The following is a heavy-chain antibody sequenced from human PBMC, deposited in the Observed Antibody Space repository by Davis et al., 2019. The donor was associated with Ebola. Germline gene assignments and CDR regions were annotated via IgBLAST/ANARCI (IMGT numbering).Heavy chain of an antibody. CDR3: VRDLGTMVDV. CDR2: IIPILGIA. V-gene: IGHV1-69*04. CDR1: GGTFSSYT. Sequence: SVKVSCKASGGTFSSYTIRWVRQAPGQGLEWMGRIIPILGIANYAQKFQGRVTITADKSTSTAYMELSSLRSEDTAVYYCVRDLGTMVDVWGQGTTVTVSS. J-gene: IGHJ6*02. D-gene: IGHD3-10*01.